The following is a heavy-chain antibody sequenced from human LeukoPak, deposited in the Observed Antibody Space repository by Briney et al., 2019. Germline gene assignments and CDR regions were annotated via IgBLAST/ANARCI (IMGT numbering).Heavy chain of an antibody. J-gene: IGHJ4*02. CDR2: ISGSGGST. D-gene: IGHD3-10*01. V-gene: IGHV3-23*01. Sequence: GGSLRLSCAASGFTFSSYAMGWVRQAPGKGLEWVSAISGSGGSTYYADSVKGRFTISRDNSKNTLYLQMNSLRAEDTAVYYCAKTIGYYGSGAPDYWGQGTLVTVSS. CDR3: AKTIGYYGSGAPDY. CDR1: GFTFSSYA.